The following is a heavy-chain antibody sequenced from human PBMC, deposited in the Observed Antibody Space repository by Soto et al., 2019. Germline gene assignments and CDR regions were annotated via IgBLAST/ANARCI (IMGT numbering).Heavy chain of an antibody. CDR3: ARDPNYDILTGYYAFDP. V-gene: IGHV3-33*01. CDR1: GFTFSSYG. D-gene: IGHD3-9*01. Sequence: AGGSLRLSCAASGFTFSSYGMHWVRQAPGKGLEWVAVIWYDGSNKYYADSVKGRFTISRDNSKNTLYLQMNSLRAEDTAVYYCARDPNYDILTGYYAFDPWGQGTLVTVSS. J-gene: IGHJ5*02. CDR2: IWYDGSNK.